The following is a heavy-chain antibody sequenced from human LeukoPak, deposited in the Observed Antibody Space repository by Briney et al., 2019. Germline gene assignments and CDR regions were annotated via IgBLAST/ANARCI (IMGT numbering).Heavy chain of an antibody. D-gene: IGHD1-26*01. CDR2: IYYSGST. J-gene: IGHJ5*02. CDR3: ASRPSGSYYDHWFDP. Sequence: SETLSLTXTVSGGSISSSSYYWGWIRQPPGEGLEWIGSIYYSGSTYYNPSLKSRVTISVDTSKNQFSLKLSSVTAADTAVYYCASRPSGSYYDHWFDPWGQGTLVTVSS. CDR1: GGSISSSSYY. V-gene: IGHV4-39*01.